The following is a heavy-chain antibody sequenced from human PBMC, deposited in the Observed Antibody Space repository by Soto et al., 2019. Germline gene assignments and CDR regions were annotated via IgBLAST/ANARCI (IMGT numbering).Heavy chain of an antibody. J-gene: IGHJ6*02. Sequence: LRLSCAASGFTFSSYIMNWVRQAPGKGLEWVSYISSSSSTIYYADSVKGRFTISRDNAKNSLYLQMNSLRDEDTAVYYCASMYYYDSSGYYPGGYYGMDVWGQGTTVTVSS. V-gene: IGHV3-48*02. CDR3: ASMYYYDSSGYYPGGYYGMDV. CDR1: GFTFSSYI. D-gene: IGHD3-22*01. CDR2: ISSSSSTI.